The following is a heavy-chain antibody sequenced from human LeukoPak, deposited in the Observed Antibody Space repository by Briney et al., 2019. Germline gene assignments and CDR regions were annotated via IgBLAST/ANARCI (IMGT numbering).Heavy chain of an antibody. CDR3: TRGRRRDQTGSSYYYGMDV. Sequence: GGSLRLSCAASAFTFSRYWMSWVRQAPGKGLECVGNIKQDGSETYYVDSVKGRFTISRDNAKKSLHLQMNSLRAEDTAVYYCTRGRRRDQTGSSYYYGMDVWGQGTTVAVSS. J-gene: IGHJ6*02. V-gene: IGHV3-7*03. D-gene: IGHD1-1*01. CDR1: AFTFSRYW. CDR2: IKQDGSET.